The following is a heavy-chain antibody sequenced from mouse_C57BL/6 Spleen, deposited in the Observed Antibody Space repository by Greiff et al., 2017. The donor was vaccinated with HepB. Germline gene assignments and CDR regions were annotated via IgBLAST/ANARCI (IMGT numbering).Heavy chain of an antibody. J-gene: IGHJ3*01. Sequence: QFQLQQPGAELVRPGSSVKLSCKASGYTFTSYWMHWVKQRPIQGLEWIGNIDPSDSETHYNQKFKDKATLTVDKSSSTAYMQLSSLTSEDSAVYYCARWDYDYDGVAYWGQGTLVTVSA. CDR1: GYTFTSYW. D-gene: IGHD2-4*01. CDR2: IDPSDSET. V-gene: IGHV1-52*01. CDR3: ARWDYDYDGVAY.